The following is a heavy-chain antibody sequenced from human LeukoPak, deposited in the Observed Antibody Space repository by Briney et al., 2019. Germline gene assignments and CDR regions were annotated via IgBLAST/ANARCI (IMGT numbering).Heavy chain of an antibody. CDR3: ARTGGGSGFYYYMDV. J-gene: IGHJ6*03. V-gene: IGHV4-61*02. Sequence: SQTLSLTCTVSGGSISSNSYYWSWIRQPAGKGLECIGRIYTTGSTNYNPSLKSRVTISVDTSKNQFSLRLSSVTAAGTAVYYCARTGGGSGFYYYMDVWGKGTTVTVSS. CDR1: GGSISSNSYY. CDR2: IYTTGST. D-gene: IGHD2-15*01.